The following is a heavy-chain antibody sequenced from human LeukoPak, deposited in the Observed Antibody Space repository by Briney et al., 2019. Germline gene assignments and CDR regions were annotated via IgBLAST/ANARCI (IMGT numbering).Heavy chain of an antibody. CDR2: INPNSGGT. D-gene: IGHD3-3*01. CDR3: ARDLTRITIFGVVRARDAFDI. Sequence: GASVKASCKASGYTFTGYYMHWVRQAPGQGLEWMGRINPNSGGTNYAQKFQGRVTMTRDTSISTAYMELSRLRSDDTAVYYCARDLTRITIFGVVRARDAFDIWGQGTMVTVSS. V-gene: IGHV1-2*06. CDR1: GYTFTGYY. J-gene: IGHJ3*02.